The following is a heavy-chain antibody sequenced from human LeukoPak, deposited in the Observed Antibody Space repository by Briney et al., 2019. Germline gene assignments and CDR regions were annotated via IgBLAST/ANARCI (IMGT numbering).Heavy chain of an antibody. Sequence: PGVSLRLFCAASGFTRSYSDTLCAGSARGGRGVCLSRINSDGSSTSYADSVKGRFTISRDNAKNTLYLQMNSLRAEDTAVYYCASGMAAAGTWSPDYWGQGTLVTVSS. J-gene: IGHJ4*02. CDR2: INSDGSST. D-gene: IGHD6-13*01. CDR1: GFTRSYSD. V-gene: IGHV3-74*01. CDR3: ASGMAAAGTWSPDY.